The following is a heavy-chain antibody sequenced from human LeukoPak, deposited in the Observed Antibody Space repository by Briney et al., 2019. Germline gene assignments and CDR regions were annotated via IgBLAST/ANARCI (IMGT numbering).Heavy chain of an antibody. V-gene: IGHV4-59*08. CDR3: ASGNGDYRPMYFQH. D-gene: IGHD4-17*01. CDR2: IYYSGST. Sequence: WIXYIYYSGSTNYNPSLKSRVTISVDTSKNQFSLKLSSVTAADTAVYYCASGNGDYRPMYFQHWGQGTLVTVSS. J-gene: IGHJ1*01.